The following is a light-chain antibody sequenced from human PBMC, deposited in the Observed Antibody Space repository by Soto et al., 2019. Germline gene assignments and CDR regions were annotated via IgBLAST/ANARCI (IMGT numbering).Light chain of an antibody. CDR3: QSYDSSLSGYV. V-gene: IGLV2-8*01. Sequence: QSVLTQPPSASGSPGQSVTISCIGTSSDVGGYNYVSWYQQHPGKAPKLMIYEVSNRPSGVPDRFSGSKSGTSASLAITGLQAEDEADYYCQSYDSSLSGYVFGTGTKVTVL. CDR1: SSDVGGYNY. J-gene: IGLJ1*01. CDR2: EVS.